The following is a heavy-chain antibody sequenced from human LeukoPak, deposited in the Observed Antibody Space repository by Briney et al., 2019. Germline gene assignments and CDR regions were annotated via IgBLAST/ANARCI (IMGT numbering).Heavy chain of an antibody. V-gene: IGHV1-46*01. CDR1: GYTFTSYY. Sequence: ASVKVSCKASGYTFTSYYMHSVRQPPGQGLAWMGIINPSGGSTRYAQKFQGRVTMTRDTSTSTVYMELSSLRSEDTGVYYCARDGETHDYGGINWFDPWGQGTLVTVSS. CDR3: ARDGETHDYGGINWFDP. D-gene: IGHD4-23*01. J-gene: IGHJ5*02. CDR2: INPSGGST.